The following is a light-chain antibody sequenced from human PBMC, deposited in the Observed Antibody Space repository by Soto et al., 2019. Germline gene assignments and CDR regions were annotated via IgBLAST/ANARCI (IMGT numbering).Light chain of an antibody. J-gene: IGKJ5*01. CDR2: DAS. Sequence: DIQMTQSPSTLSASVGDRVTITCRASQSLNNDLAWYQQKPGKAPNLLIYDASTLERRVPSRFSGTGSGTEFTLAINSLQPDDFATYYCQQYHRSSITFGQGTRLEIK. CDR1: QSLNND. CDR3: QQYHRSSIT. V-gene: IGKV1-5*01.